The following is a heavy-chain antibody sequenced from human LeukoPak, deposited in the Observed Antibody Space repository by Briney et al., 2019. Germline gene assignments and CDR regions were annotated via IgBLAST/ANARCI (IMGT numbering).Heavy chain of an antibody. D-gene: IGHD3-10*01. Sequence: SETLSLTCTVSGGSISSYYWSWIRQPPGKGLEWIGYIYYSGSTNYNPSLKSRVTISVDTSKNQLSLKLSSVTAADTAVYYCARDPGYYQGLDYWGQGTLVTVSS. CDR1: GGSISSYY. J-gene: IGHJ4*02. CDR2: IYYSGST. CDR3: ARDPGYYQGLDY. V-gene: IGHV4-59*01.